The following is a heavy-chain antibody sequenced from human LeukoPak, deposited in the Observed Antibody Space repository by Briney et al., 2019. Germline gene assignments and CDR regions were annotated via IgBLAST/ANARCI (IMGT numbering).Heavy chain of an antibody. J-gene: IGHJ4*02. V-gene: IGHV3-7*01. D-gene: IGHD3-22*01. Sequence: GGSLRLSCAASGFTFSSYWMSWVRQAPGKGLEWVANIKQDGSEKYYVDSVKGRFTISRDNAKNSLYLQMNSLRAEDTAVYYCARDGPYDSSGYFDYWGQGTLVTVSS. CDR1: GFTFSSYW. CDR3: ARDGPYDSSGYFDY. CDR2: IKQDGSEK.